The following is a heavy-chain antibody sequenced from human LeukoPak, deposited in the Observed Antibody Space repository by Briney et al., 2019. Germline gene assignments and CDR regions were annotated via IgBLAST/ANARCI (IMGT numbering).Heavy chain of an antibody. D-gene: IGHD2-8*01. J-gene: IGHJ4*02. CDR3: ARARWRVYAHRPFDY. CDR1: GGSFCGHY. Sequence: SETLSLTFAVYGGSFCGHYWNWIRQPPGKGLEWIGEINHSGSTKYNPSLKSRVTISEDTSKNQFSLRLNSVTAADTAVYYCARARWRVYAHRPFDYGGQGTLVTVSS. CDR2: INHSGST. V-gene: IGHV4-34*01.